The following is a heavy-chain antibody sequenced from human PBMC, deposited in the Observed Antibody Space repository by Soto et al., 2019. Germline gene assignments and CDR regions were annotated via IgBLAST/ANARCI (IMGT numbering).Heavy chain of an antibody. CDR1: GFTFSSYG. CDR3: ARVLGDILTGYYNWAFDI. J-gene: IGHJ3*02. V-gene: IGHV3-33*01. Sequence: PGGSLRLSCAASGFTFSSYGMHWVRQAPGKGLEWVAVIWYDGSNKYYADSVKGRFTISRDNSKNTLYLQMNSLRAEDTAVYYCARVLGDILTGYYNWAFDIWGQGTMVTVSS. CDR2: IWYDGSNK. D-gene: IGHD3-9*01.